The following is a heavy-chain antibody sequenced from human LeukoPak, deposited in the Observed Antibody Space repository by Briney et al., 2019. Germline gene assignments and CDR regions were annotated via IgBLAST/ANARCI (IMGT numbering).Heavy chain of an antibody. CDR1: GFTFTNYA. Sequence: GGSLRLSCAASGFTFTNYAMSWVRQAPGRGLEWVSNISPGGSTNYADSVKGRFTISRDNYKNTMYLQMNSLRAEDTAVYYCAREEWDCWGQGTLVTVSS. V-gene: IGHV3-23*01. CDR2: ISPGGST. J-gene: IGHJ4*02. D-gene: IGHD2-8*01. CDR3: AREEWDC.